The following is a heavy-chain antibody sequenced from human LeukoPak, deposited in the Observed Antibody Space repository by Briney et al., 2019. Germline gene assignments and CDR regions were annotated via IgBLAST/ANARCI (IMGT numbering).Heavy chain of an antibody. Sequence: SETLSLTCTVSGGSISSSTYYWGWIRQPPGKGLEWIGSMYYSGNIYYNPSLKSRVTISVDTSKNQLSLKLSSVTAADTAVYYCARAVGGDGSGSLWGPGTLVTVSS. J-gene: IGHJ4*02. D-gene: IGHD3-10*01. CDR2: MYYSGNI. CDR1: GGSISSSTYY. CDR3: ARAVGGDGSGSL. V-gene: IGHV4-39*07.